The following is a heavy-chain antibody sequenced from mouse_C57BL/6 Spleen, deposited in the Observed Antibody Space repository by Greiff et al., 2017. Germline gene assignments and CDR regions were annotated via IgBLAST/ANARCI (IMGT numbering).Heavy chain of an antibody. V-gene: IGHV1-55*01. D-gene: IGHD4-1*01. CDR2: IYPGSGST. CDR1: GYTFTSYW. CDR3: ARECLTGTRYFDY. J-gene: IGHJ2*01. Sequence: QVHVKQPGAELVKPGASVKMSCKASGYTFTSYWITWVKQRPGQGLEWIGDIYPGSGSTNYNEKFKSKATLTVDTSSSTAYMQLSSLTSEDSSVYYCARECLTGTRYFDYWGQGTTLTVSS.